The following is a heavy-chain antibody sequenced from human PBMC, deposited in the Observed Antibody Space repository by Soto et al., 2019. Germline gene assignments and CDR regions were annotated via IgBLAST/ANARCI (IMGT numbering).Heavy chain of an antibody. Sequence: TGGSLRLSCAASGFNFSSYAMHWVRQAPGKGLEWVTFVSFDGRNKYYPDSVKGRFTVSRDNSKNTLFLQMNSLRGEDTAVYYCARGNYDSTYYFDYWGPGTLVTVSS. D-gene: IGHD3-22*01. CDR3: ARGNYDSTYYFDY. V-gene: IGHV3-30*04. J-gene: IGHJ4*02. CDR2: VSFDGRNK. CDR1: GFNFSSYA.